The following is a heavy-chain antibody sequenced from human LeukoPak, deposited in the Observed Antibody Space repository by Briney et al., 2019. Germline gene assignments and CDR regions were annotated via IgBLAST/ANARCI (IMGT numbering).Heavy chain of an antibody. CDR2: ISGDSHST. CDR3: ARDTEGYIYGYYYYGMDV. CDR1: GFTFDDYA. Sequence: GGSLRLSCAASGFTFDDYAMHWVRQAPGKGLEWVSLISGDSHSTFYADSVKGRFTISRDNSKNSLYLQMNSLRNDDTALYYCARDTEGYIYGYYYYGMDVWGQGTTVTASS. J-gene: IGHJ6*02. D-gene: IGHD5-18*01. V-gene: IGHV3-43*02.